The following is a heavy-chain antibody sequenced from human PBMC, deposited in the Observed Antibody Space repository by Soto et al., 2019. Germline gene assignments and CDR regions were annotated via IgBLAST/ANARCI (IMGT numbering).Heavy chain of an antibody. CDR2: IYWDDDE. Sequence: QITLKESGPTLVKPTQTLTLTCTFSGFSLTTRGAGVGWIRQPPGKALEWLALIYWDDDEGYSPYLNSRVTITKYTSKNQVFLTMTTMDPVDTATYYSAHRPRGYSYHFDSWGQGTLVTGSS. J-gene: IGHJ4*02. D-gene: IGHD5-18*01. CDR3: AHRPRGYSYHFDS. V-gene: IGHV2-5*02. CDR1: GFSLTTRGAG.